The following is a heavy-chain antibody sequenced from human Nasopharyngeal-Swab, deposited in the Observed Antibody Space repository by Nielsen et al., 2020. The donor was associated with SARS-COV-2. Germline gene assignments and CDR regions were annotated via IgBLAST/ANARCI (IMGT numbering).Heavy chain of an antibody. CDR3: ARESGYQVLLDYYYHGLDV. Sequence: GGSLRLSCVASGFAFSDFYMARVRQAPGKGLEWVSYISTSGTTTDSADSVKGRFTISRDNANNILYLHMNSLRGDDTAVYFCARESGYQVLLDYYYHGLDVWGHGTAVTVSS. CDR2: ISTSGTTT. CDR1: GFAFSDFY. D-gene: IGHD3-3*01. J-gene: IGHJ6*02. V-gene: IGHV3-11*01.